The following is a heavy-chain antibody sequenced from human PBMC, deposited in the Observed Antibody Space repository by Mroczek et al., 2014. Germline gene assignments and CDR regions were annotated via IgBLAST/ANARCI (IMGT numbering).Heavy chain of an antibody. CDR3: ARDQRVTTVTTEGGDHDYYYYYMDV. V-gene: IGHV4-31*03. J-gene: IGHJ6*03. D-gene: IGHD4-17*01. CDR1: GGSISSGGYY. CDR2: IYYSGST. Sequence: QVQLQQWGPGLVKPSQTLSLTCTVSGGSISSGGYYWSWIRQHPGKGLEWIGYIYYSGSTYYNPSLKSRVTISVDTSKNQFSLKLSSVTAADTAVYYCARDQRVTTVTTEGGDHDYYYYYMDVWGKGTTVKPSP.